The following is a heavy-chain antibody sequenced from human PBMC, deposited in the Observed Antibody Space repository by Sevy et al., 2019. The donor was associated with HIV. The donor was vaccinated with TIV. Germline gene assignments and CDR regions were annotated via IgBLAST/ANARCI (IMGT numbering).Heavy chain of an antibody. D-gene: IGHD2-2*01. CDR1: GGSFSGYY. CDR3: SRHCSGTSCSHAFDI. CDR2: INHSGST. Sequence: SESLSLTCAVYGGSFSGYYWSWIRQPPGKGLEWIGEINHSGSTNYNPSLKSRVTISVDTSKNQFSLKLSSVTAADTAVYYCSRHCSGTSCSHAFDIWGQGTMVTVSS. J-gene: IGHJ3*02. V-gene: IGHV4-34*01.